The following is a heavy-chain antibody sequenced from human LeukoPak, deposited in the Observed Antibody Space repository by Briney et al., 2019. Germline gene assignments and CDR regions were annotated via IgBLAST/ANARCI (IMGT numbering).Heavy chain of an antibody. D-gene: IGHD6-13*01. CDR2: IYYSGNT. V-gene: IGHV4-59*08. J-gene: IGHJ4*02. CDR1: GGSISSYY. Sequence: SETLSLTCSVSGGSISSYYWSWIRQSPGRGLEWIGYIYYSGNTNYNPSLKSRLTISVDTFKNQFSLKLSSVTAADTAVYYCVRLHSSSPPGAFHYWGQGILVTVSS. CDR3: VRLHSSSPPGAFHY.